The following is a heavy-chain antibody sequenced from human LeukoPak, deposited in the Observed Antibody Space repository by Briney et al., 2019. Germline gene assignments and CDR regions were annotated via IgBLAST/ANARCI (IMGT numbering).Heavy chain of an antibody. J-gene: IGHJ4*02. CDR3: ARDLTGPYDH. CDR2: INVEGDYI. D-gene: IGHD3-22*01. CDR1: GFIASTFW. Sequence: GGPLRLSCAASGFIASTFWMHWVRQAPGKGLVWVARINVEGDYIDYAESVKGRFTISRDSAKNSLYLQMNSLGPEDTGVYYCARDLTGPYDHWGQGTLVTVSS. V-gene: IGHV3-74*01.